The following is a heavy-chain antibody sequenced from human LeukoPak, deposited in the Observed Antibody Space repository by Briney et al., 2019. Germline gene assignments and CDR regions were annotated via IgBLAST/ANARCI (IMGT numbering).Heavy chain of an antibody. D-gene: IGHD3-10*01. CDR2: IFYRGGT. Sequence: SETLSLTCAVYGGSFSGYYWSWIRQPPGKGLEWIGNIFYRGGTYYSPSLKSRVTISLDTSRNQFSLNLNSVTAADTAVYYCAKSNGYGLVDIWGQGTMVTVSS. CDR3: AKSNGYGLVDI. J-gene: IGHJ3*02. V-gene: IGHV4-34*12. CDR1: GGSFSGYY.